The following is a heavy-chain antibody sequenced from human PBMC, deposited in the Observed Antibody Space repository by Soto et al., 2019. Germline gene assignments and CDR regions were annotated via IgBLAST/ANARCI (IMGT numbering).Heavy chain of an antibody. V-gene: IGHV1-3*01. J-gene: IGHJ4*02. CDR3: ARDLGAYSGYDHIDY. CDR1: GFTFTSYV. Sequence: ASVKVSCKSSGFTFTSYVLHWVRQAPGQMLEWMGWINAGNGDTKLAQKFQGRVTMTRDTSTSTVYMELSSLRSEDTAVYYCARDLGAYSGYDHIDYWGQGTLGTVSS. CDR2: INAGNGDT. D-gene: IGHD5-12*01.